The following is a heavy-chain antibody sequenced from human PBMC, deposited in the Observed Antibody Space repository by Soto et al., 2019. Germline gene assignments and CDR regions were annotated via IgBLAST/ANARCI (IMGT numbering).Heavy chain of an antibody. J-gene: IGHJ6*03. CDR2: IYYSGST. V-gene: IGHV4-59*12. CDR3: AREGVRRAARLGGYYYYYYMDV. Sequence: SETLSLTCTVSGGSISSYYWSWIRQPPGKGLEWIGYIYYSGSTNYNPSLKSRVTISVDTSKNQFSLKLSSVTAADTAVYYCAREGVRRAARLGGYYYYYYMDVWGKGTTVTVSS. D-gene: IGHD6-6*01. CDR1: GGSISSYY.